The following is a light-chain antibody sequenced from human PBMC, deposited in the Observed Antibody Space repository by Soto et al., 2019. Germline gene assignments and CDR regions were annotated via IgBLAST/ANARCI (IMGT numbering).Light chain of an antibody. CDR2: DNN. Sequence: QSALTQPPSVSAAPGQKVTLSCSGSSSNIGINYVSWYQQLPGTAPKLLIYDNNKRPSGIPDRFSGSKSGTSATLGITGLQTGDEADYYCGTWDSTLSAYVFGTGTKVTVL. CDR3: GTWDSTLSAYV. V-gene: IGLV1-51*01. J-gene: IGLJ1*01. CDR1: SSNIGINY.